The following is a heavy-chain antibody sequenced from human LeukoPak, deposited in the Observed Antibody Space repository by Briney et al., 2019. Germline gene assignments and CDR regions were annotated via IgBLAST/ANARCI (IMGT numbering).Heavy chain of an antibody. CDR2: ISSSSLYT. CDR1: GFTFSDYY. Sequence: GGSLRLPCAASGFTFSDYYMSWIRQAPGKGLEWVSYISSSSLYTNYADSVKGRFTISRDNAKNSLYLQMNSLRAEDTAVYYCAREAYDILTGYRSYWYFDLWGRGTLVTVSS. D-gene: IGHD3-9*01. CDR3: AREAYDILTGYRSYWYFDL. J-gene: IGHJ2*01. V-gene: IGHV3-11*05.